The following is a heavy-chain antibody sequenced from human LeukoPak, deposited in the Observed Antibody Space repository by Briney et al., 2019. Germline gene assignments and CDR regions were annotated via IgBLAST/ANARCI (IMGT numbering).Heavy chain of an antibody. J-gene: IGHJ1*01. D-gene: IGHD3-10*01. CDR2: INPNSGGT. V-gene: IGHV1-2*02. CDR1: GYTFTGYY. Sequence: ASVKVSCKASGYTFTGYYMHWVRQAPGQGLEWMGWINPNSGGTNYAQKFQGRVTMTRDTSISTAYMELSRLGSDDTAVYYCASSYGSGSYYLVEYFQHWGQGTLVTVSS. CDR3: ASSYGSGSYYLVEYFQH.